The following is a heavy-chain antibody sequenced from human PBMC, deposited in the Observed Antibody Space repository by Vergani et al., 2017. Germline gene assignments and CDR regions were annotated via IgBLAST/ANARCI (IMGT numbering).Heavy chain of an antibody. CDR2: INPNSGGT. D-gene: IGHD2-2*01. Sequence: QVQLVQSGAEVKKPGASVKVSCKASGYTFTGYYMHWVRQAPGQGLEWMGWINPNSGGTNYAQTFQGRVTMTRDTSISTAYMELSRLRSDDTAVYYCARDRSNIVVVPAAWVDYWGQGTLVTVSS. CDR1: GYTFTGYY. CDR3: ARDRSNIVVVPAAWVDY. V-gene: IGHV1-2*02. J-gene: IGHJ4*02.